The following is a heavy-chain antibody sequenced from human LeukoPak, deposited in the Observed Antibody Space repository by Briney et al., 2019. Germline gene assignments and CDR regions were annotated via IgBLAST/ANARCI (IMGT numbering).Heavy chain of an antibody. V-gene: IGHV4-31*03. D-gene: IGHD5-12*01. J-gene: IGHJ3*02. CDR3: ARSEWVRSRAAFDI. CDR2: IYYSGST. CDR1: GGSTSSGGYY. Sequence: SETLSLTCTVSGGSTSSGGYYWSWIRQHPGKGLEWIGYIYYSGSTYYNPSLKSRVTISVDTSKNQFSLNLSSVTAADTAVYYCARSEWVRSRAAFDIWGQGTMVTVSS.